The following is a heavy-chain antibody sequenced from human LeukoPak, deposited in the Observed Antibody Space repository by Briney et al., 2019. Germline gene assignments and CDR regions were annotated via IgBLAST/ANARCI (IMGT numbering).Heavy chain of an antibody. Sequence: GGSLRLSCAASGFTLSTYWMHWVRQAPGKGLEWVANIKQDGSEKYSAASVKGRFTISRDNAKNSLYLQMNSLRVEDTAVYYCARGNPFGGYWGQGTLVTVSS. J-gene: IGHJ4*02. CDR3: ARGNPFGGY. CDR2: IKQDGSEK. V-gene: IGHV3-7*03. D-gene: IGHD3-16*01. CDR1: GFTLSTYW.